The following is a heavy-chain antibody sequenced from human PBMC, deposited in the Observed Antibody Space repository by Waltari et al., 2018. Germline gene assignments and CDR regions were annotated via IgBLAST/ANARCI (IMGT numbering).Heavy chain of an antibody. Sequence: EVQLVASGGGLVQPGGSLRLSCAASGFTFSNCWMSWVRQAPGKGLEWVANIKQDGSENYYVDSVKGRFTISRDNAKNSLFLQMNSLRAEDTAVYYCAKMVRGGFDYWGQGTLVTVSS. CDR3: AKMVRGGFDY. V-gene: IGHV3-7*02. D-gene: IGHD3-10*01. CDR2: IKQDGSEN. J-gene: IGHJ4*02. CDR1: GFTFSNCW.